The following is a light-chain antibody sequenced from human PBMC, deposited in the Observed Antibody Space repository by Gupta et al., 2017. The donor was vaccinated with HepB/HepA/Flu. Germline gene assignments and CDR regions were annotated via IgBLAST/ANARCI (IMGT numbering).Light chain of an antibody. CDR2: STS. J-gene: IGKJ5*01. V-gene: IGKV1-12*01. CDR1: QGISSW. CDR3: QQTDSFPIA. Sequence: DIQMTQSPSSVSASVGDRVTITCRASQGISSWLVWYQQKPGEAPNPLIYSTSTLQTGVPSRFSGSGSGTDFTLTISSLQPEDFATYYCQQTDSFPIAFGQGTRMEIK.